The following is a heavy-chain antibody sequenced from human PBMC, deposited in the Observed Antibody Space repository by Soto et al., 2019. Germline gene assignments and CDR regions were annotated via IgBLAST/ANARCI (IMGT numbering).Heavy chain of an antibody. D-gene: IGHD3-9*01. V-gene: IGHV2-5*02. CDR3: AHSGRYFDSDNCFEP. Sequence: QITLKESGPTLVKPTQTLTLTCTFSGFSLSTSGVGVGWIRQPTGKDLEWLAVIYCDDDKRYSPSLKSRLTITKDTSKNQVVLTITNMDPVDTATYYCAHSGRYFDSDNCFEPGGQGTLVTVSS. CDR1: GFSLSTSGVG. J-gene: IGHJ5*02. CDR2: IYCDDDK.